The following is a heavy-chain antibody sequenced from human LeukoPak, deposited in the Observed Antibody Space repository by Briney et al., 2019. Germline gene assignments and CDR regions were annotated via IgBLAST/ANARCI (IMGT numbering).Heavy chain of an antibody. D-gene: IGHD3-10*01. CDR1: GFTFSSYW. J-gene: IGHJ3*02. Sequence: RSGGSLRLXCAASGFTFSSYWMHWVRQAPGKGLVWVSRINSDGSSTSYADSVKGRFTISRDNAKNTLYLQMNSLRAEDTAVYYCARGSRAQGNAFDIWGQGTMVTVSS. CDR3: ARGSRAQGNAFDI. V-gene: IGHV3-74*01. CDR2: INSDGSST.